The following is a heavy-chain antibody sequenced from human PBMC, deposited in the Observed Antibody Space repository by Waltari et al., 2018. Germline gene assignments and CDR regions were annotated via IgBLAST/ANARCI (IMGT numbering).Heavy chain of an antibody. V-gene: IGHV1-2*02. CDR2: INPNSGGT. Sequence: QVQLVQSGAEVKKPGASVKVSCKASGYTFTGYYMHWVRQAPGQGLEWMGWINPNSGGTNYAQKFQGRVTMTRDTSISTAYMELSRLRSDDTAVYYCARVTIFGVVINYYDYWGQGTLVTVSS. D-gene: IGHD3-3*01. CDR3: ARVTIFGVVINYYDY. J-gene: IGHJ4*02. CDR1: GYTFTGYY.